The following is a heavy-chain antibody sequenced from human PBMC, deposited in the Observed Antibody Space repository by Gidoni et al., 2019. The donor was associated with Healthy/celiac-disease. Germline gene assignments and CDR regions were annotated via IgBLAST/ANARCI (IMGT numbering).Heavy chain of an antibody. CDR3: ARGRYYDFWSGYYRSRGYYYGMDV. CDR1: GGSFSGYY. D-gene: IGHD3-3*01. V-gene: IGHV4-34*01. CDR2: INHSGST. Sequence: QVQLQQWGAGLLKLSETLSLTCAVYGGSFSGYYWSWIRQPPGKGLEWIGEINHSGSTNYNPSLKSRVTISVDTSKNQFSLKLSSVTAADTAVYYCARGRYYDFWSGYYRSRGYYYGMDVWGQGTTVTVSS. J-gene: IGHJ6*02.